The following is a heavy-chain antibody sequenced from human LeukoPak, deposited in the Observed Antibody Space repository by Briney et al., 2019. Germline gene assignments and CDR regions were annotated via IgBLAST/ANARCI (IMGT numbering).Heavy chain of an antibody. J-gene: IGHJ3*02. CDR3: ARRGGGVVVVPAATEGAAFDI. D-gene: IGHD2-2*01. V-gene: IGHV1-2*06. Sequence: GASVKVSCKASGYTFTGYYMHWVRQAPGQGLEWMGRINPNSGGTNYAQKFQGRVTMTRDTSISTAYMELSTLRSDDTAVYYCARRGGGVVVVPAATEGAAFDIWGQGTMVTVSS. CDR1: GYTFTGYY. CDR2: INPNSGGT.